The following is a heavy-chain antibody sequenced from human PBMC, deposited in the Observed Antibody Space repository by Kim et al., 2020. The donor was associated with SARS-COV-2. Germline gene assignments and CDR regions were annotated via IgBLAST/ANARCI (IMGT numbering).Heavy chain of an antibody. D-gene: IGHD3-10*01. J-gene: IGHJ4*02. Sequence: SLKSRITIAGDNAKHSLYLKMNSLSAEDTAVYYCARDRVLLRPPASTFDYWGQGTLVTVSS. CDR3: ARDRVLLRPPASTFDY. V-gene: IGHV3-11*06.